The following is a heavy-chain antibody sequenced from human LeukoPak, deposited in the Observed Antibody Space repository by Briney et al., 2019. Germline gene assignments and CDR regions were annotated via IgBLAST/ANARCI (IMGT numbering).Heavy chain of an antibody. J-gene: IGHJ4*02. CDR1: GFTFDDYA. D-gene: IGHD6-13*01. CDR2: ISWNSGSI. V-gene: IGHV3-9*01. Sequence: GGSLRLSCAASGFTFDDYAMHWVRQAPGKGLEWVSGISWNSGSIGYADSVKGRFTISRDNAKNSLYLQMNSLRAEDTAVYYCARDLWIAAAGTNFDYWGQGTLVTVSS. CDR3: ARDLWIAAAGTNFDY.